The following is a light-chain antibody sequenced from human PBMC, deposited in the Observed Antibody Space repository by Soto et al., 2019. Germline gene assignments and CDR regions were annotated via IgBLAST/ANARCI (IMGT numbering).Light chain of an antibody. V-gene: IGLV7-46*01. CDR1: TGAVTSGHW. CDR2: DTN. CDR3: CLSHGGVVV. J-gene: IGLJ2*01. Sequence: QAVVTQESSLTVSPGGTVTVTCGSSTGAVTSGHWPYWFQQRPGQAPRTLIYDTNIKHSWTPGRFSGSLLGGKAALTLSGAQPDDVADYYCCLSHGGVVVFGGGTKLTVL.